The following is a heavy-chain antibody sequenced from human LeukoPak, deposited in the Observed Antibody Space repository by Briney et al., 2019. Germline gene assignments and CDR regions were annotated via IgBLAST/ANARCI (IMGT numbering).Heavy chain of an antibody. V-gene: IGHV1-2*02. CDR1: GYTFTGYY. Sequence: ASVTVSCKASGYTFTGYYMHWVRRAPGQGLEWMGWINPNSGGTNYAQKFQGRVTMTRDTSISTAYMELSRLRSDDTAVYYCARGRKGVPAAILANSRSTFDYWGQGTLVTVSS. D-gene: IGHD2-2*01. CDR3: ARGRKGVPAAILANSRSTFDY. CDR2: INPNSGGT. J-gene: IGHJ4*02.